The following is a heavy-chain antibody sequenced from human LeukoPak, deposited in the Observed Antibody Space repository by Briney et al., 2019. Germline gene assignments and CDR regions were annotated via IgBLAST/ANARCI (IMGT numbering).Heavy chain of an antibody. Sequence: GGSLRLSCAASGFTFSSYAMSWVRQAPGKGLEWVSAISGSGGSTYYADSVKGRFTISRDNSKNTLYLQMNSLRAEDTAVYYCAKDPLWPRRLKCMQTYYFDYWGQGTLVTVSS. CDR3: AKDPLWPRRLKCMQTYYFDY. D-gene: IGHD2-8*01. V-gene: IGHV3-23*01. J-gene: IGHJ4*02. CDR1: GFTFSSYA. CDR2: ISGSGGST.